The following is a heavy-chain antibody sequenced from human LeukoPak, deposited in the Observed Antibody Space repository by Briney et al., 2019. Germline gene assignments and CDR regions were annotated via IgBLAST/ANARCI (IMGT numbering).Heavy chain of an antibody. J-gene: IGHJ6*02. CDR2: IYPGDSDT. D-gene: IGHD5-18*01. Sequence: GESLKISCKGSGYSFTSYWIGWVRQMPGKGLEWMGIIYPGDSDTRYSPSFQGQVTISADKSISTAYLQWSSLKASDTAMYYCARQGGIRLWLRPDYYYGMDVWGQGTTVTVSS. CDR1: GYSFTSYW. V-gene: IGHV5-51*01. CDR3: ARQGGIRLWLRPDYYYGMDV.